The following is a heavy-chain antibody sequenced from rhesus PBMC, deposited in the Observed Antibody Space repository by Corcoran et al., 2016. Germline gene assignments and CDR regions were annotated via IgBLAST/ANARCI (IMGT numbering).Heavy chain of an antibody. Sequence: QLQLQESGPGLVKPSETLSVTCAVSGGSISSSYWSWIRQAPGKGLEWIGYIYGSGSSTNYNPSLKSQVTLSVDTSKNQLSLKLSSVTAADTAVYYCASGSGSYTYFDYWGQGVLVTASS. CDR3: ASGSGSYTYFDY. V-gene: IGHV4-169*02. CDR2: IYGSGSST. J-gene: IGHJ4*01. CDR1: GGSISSSY. D-gene: IGHD3-16*01.